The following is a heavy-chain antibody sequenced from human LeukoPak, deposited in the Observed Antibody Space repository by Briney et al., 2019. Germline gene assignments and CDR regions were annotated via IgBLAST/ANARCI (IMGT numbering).Heavy chain of an antibody. Sequence: PGGSLRLSCAPSGFIFSNFAMHRVRQAPGKGLEWVAVISYDGSNKYYADSVKGRFTISRDNSKNTLYLQMNSLRAEDTAVYYCAKAGDYPGDYFDYWGQGTLVTVSP. V-gene: IGHV3-30*04. CDR2: ISYDGSNK. D-gene: IGHD4-17*01. J-gene: IGHJ4*02. CDR1: GFIFSNFA. CDR3: AKAGDYPGDYFDY.